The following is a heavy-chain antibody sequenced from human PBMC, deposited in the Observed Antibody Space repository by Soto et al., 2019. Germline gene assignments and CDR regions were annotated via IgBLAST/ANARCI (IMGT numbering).Heavy chain of an antibody. CDR3: ARHTEDTAMVKRVDYYYYGMDV. D-gene: IGHD5-18*01. V-gene: IGHV4-39*01. Sequence: ETLSLTCTVSGGSISSSSYYWGWIRQPPGKGLEWIGSIYYSGSTYYNPSLKSRVTISVDTSKNQLSLKLSSVTAADTAVYYCARHTEDTAMVKRVDYYYYGMDVWGQGTTVTVSS. J-gene: IGHJ6*02. CDR1: GGSISSSSYY. CDR2: IYYSGST.